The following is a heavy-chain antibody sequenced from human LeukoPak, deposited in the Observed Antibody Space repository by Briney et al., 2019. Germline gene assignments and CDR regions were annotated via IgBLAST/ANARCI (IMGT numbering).Heavy chain of an antibody. D-gene: IGHD6-19*01. CDR3: ARAKKAVAGFFDY. Sequence: SETLSLTCAVSGYSISSGYYWGWIRQPPGKGLEWIGYIYYSGSSNYNPSLKSRVTISVDTSKNQVSLKLSSVTAADTAVYYCARAKKAVAGFFDYWGQGPLVTVSS. CDR2: IYYSGSS. V-gene: IGHV4-61*01. CDR1: GYSISSGYY. J-gene: IGHJ4*02.